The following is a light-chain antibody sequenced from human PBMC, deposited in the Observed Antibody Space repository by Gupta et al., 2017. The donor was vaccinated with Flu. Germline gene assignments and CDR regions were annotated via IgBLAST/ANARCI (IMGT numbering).Light chain of an antibody. Sequence: DIQMTKSPSTLSASVGARVTITGRSSQSISSWLAWYQQKPGKAPKLLIYKASSLECGVPLRFSGSGSGTEFTLTISSLQPDDFATYYCQQYNSYSRTFGQGTKVEIK. V-gene: IGKV1-5*03. CDR3: QQYNSYSRT. CDR2: KAS. J-gene: IGKJ1*01. CDR1: QSISSW.